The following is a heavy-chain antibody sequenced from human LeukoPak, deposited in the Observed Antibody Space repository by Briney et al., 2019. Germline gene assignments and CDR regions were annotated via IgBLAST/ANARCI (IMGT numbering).Heavy chain of an antibody. J-gene: IGHJ4*02. Sequence: GRSLRLSCAASGFTFSSYRMNWVRQAPGKGLEWVSSISSSSSYIYYADSVKGRFTISRDNAKNSLYLQMNSLRAEDTAVYYCATKSVSGDPFDYWGQGTLVTVSS. CDR1: GFTFSSYR. CDR2: ISSSSSYI. D-gene: IGHD3-10*01. CDR3: ATKSVSGDPFDY. V-gene: IGHV3-21*01.